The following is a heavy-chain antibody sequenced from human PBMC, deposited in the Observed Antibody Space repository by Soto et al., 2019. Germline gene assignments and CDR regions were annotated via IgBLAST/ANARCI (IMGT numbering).Heavy chain of an antibody. CDR1: GGSISSGGYY. CDR2: IYYSGST. Sequence: QVQLQESGPGLVKPSQTLSLTCTVSGGSISSGGYYWSWIRQHPGKGLEWIGYIYYSGSTYYNPSLKSRVTISVDTSKNQFSLKLSSVTAADTAVYYCARAPVGYGQYYFDYWGQGTLVTVSS. CDR3: ARAPVGYGQYYFDY. D-gene: IGHD5-18*01. V-gene: IGHV4-31*03. J-gene: IGHJ4*02.